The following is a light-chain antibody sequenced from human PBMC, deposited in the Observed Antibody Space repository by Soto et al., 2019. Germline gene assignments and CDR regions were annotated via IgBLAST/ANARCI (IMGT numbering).Light chain of an antibody. J-gene: IGLJ1*01. CDR2: DVT. V-gene: IGLV2-11*01. Sequence: QSALTQPRSVSGSPGQSVTISCTGTSSDVGRYDYVSWYQQHPGKAPKLIVYDVTERPSGVPDRFSGSKSGNTASLTISGLQAEDEADYYCSSYTTSDTLGVFGTGTKVTVL. CDR1: SSDVGRYDY. CDR3: SSYTTSDTLGV.